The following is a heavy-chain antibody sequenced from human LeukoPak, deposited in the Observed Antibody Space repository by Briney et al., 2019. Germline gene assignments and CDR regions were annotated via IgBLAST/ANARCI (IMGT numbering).Heavy chain of an antibody. CDR3: DPHDSASQF. CDR2: ISSDGSNI. J-gene: IGHJ4*02. V-gene: IGHV3-30-3*01. Sequence: GGSLRLSCAASGFTFSIYAMPWVRQAPGKGLQWVAFISSDGSNIYYADSVKGRFTISRDNSKNTLYLQMNGLRDEDTAVYYCDPHDSASQFWGQGTLVTVSS. D-gene: IGHD6-6*01. CDR1: GFTFSIYA.